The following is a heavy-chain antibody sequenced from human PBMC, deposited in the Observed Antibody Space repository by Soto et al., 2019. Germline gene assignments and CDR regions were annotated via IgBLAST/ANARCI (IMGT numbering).Heavy chain of an antibody. Sequence: SSETLSLTCTVSGGSISSYYCSWIRQPAGKGLEWIGRIYTSGSTNYNPSLKSRVTMSVDTSKNQFSLKLSSVTAADTAVYYCARSGGYYYYYGMDVWGQGTTVTVSS. CDR2: IYTSGST. D-gene: IGHD3-16*01. J-gene: IGHJ6*02. CDR3: ARSGGYYYYYGMDV. V-gene: IGHV4-4*07. CDR1: GGSISSYY.